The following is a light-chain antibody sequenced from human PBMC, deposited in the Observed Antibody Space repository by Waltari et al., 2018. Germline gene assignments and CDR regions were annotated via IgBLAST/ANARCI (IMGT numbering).Light chain of an antibody. V-gene: IGKV1-5*03. CDR3: QDYNTYT. Sequence: DIQMTQSPSTLSASVGDRVTITCRASQRISPLLAWFQQKPGKAPKLLIYKESILQSGVPSRFSGSGAGTEYTLTISSLQPDDLATYYCQDYNTYTFGQGTKVG. CDR2: KES. CDR1: QRISPL. J-gene: IGKJ1*01.